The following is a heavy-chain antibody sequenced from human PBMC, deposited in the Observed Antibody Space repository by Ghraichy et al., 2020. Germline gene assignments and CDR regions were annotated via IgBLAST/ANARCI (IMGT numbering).Heavy chain of an antibody. CDR3: AKDRSRGYSAYDPVSMDY. J-gene: IGHJ4*02. CDR2: IAGGGGTT. D-gene: IGHD5-12*01. CDR1: GFTFSSYA. V-gene: IGHV3-23*01. Sequence: GGSLRLSCAASGFTFSSYAMSWVRQAPGKGLEWVSSIAGGGGTTDHADSVEGRFTISRDNSKNTLYLQMNSLRAEDTAVYYCAKDRSRGYSAYDPVSMDYWGQGTLVTVSS.